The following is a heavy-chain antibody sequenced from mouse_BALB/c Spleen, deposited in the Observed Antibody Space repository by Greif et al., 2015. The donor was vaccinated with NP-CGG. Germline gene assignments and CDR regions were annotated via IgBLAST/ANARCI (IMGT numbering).Heavy chain of an antibody. V-gene: IGHV2-9*02. Sequence: VNVVESGPGLVAPSQSLSITCTVSGFSLTSYGVHWVRQPPGKGLEWLGVIWAGGSTNYNSALMSRLSISKDNSKSQVFLKMNSLQTDDTAMYYCARALTVVAEENYFDYWGQGTTLTVSS. D-gene: IGHD1-1*01. CDR1: GFSLTSYG. J-gene: IGHJ2*01. CDR3: ARALTVVAEENYFDY. CDR2: IWAGGST.